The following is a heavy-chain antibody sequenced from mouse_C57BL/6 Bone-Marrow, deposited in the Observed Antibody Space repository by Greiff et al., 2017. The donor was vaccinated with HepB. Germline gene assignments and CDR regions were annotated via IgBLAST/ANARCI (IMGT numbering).Heavy chain of an antibody. CDR2: ISDGGSYT. D-gene: IGHD2-1*01. CDR3: ARRGNYVEAMDY. CDR1: GFTFGSYA. Sequence: DVKLVESGGGLVKPGGSLKLSCAASGFTFGSYAMSWVRQTPEKRLEWVATISDGGSYTYYPDNVKGRFTISRDNAKNNLYLQMSHLKSEDTAMYYCARRGNYVEAMDYWGQGTSVTVSS. J-gene: IGHJ4*01. V-gene: IGHV5-4*03.